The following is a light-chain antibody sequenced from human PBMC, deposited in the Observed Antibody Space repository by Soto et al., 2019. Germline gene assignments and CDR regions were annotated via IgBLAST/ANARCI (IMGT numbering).Light chain of an antibody. CDR2: DAS. CDR3: QQFDNLPRT. CDR1: QDISNY. V-gene: IGKV1-33*01. Sequence: DLQMTQSPSSLSASVGDRVTITCQASQDISNYLNWYQQKPGKAPKLLIYDASSLETGVPSRFSASGSGTDFTFTISSLQPEDIATYHCQQFDNLPRTFGGGTKVQIK. J-gene: IGKJ4*01.